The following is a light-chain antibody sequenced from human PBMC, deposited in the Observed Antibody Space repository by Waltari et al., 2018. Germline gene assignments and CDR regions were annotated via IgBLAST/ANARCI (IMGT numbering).Light chain of an antibody. CDR1: GSNIRAGHD. V-gene: IGLV1-40*01. CDR2: GVN. CDR3: QSYDTSLSVV. Sequence: QSVLTQPPSVSGAPGQRVTISCTAGGSNIRAGHDVHWYRQLPGKAPELLIYGVNNRPSGVPDRFFGSLSGTSASLAITGLQAEDEADYYCQSYDTSLSVVFGGGTKLTV. J-gene: IGLJ2*01.